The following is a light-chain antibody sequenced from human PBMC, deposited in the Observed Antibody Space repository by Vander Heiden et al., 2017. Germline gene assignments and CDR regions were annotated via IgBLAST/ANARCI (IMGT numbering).Light chain of an antibody. CDR3: ISYAGSNNLV. V-gene: IGLV2-8*01. CDR2: EVT. Sequence: SALPQPPSASESPEQSATVSSSGTSSDVGGYKYVSWYQQHPGKAPKLMIYEVTKRPSGVPDRFSGSKSGNTASLTVSGLQAEDEADYYCISYAGSNNLVFGGGTKLTVL. J-gene: IGLJ2*01. CDR1: SSDVGGYKY.